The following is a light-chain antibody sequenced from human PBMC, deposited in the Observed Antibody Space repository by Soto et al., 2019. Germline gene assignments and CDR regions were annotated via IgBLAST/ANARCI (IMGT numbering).Light chain of an antibody. J-gene: IGKJ2*01. CDR3: QQYGSSPLYT. Sequence: EIVLTQSPGTLSLSPGERATLSCRASQSVSSSYLAWYQQKPGQAPRLLIYGASSRATGIPDRFNGSVSGSDFTLTISRLEPEDFAVYYCQQYGSSPLYTFGQGTKLEIK. CDR2: GAS. CDR1: QSVSSSY. V-gene: IGKV3-20*01.